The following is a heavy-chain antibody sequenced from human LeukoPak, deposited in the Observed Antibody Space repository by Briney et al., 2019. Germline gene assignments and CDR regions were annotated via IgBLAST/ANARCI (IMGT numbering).Heavy chain of an antibody. D-gene: IGHD2-8*01. Sequence: GGSLRLSCAASGFTFSDYALGWVRQAPGRGLEWVATLSGSGAGTYYSDSVKGRFTISRDNSNNTLHLQMNSLRAEDTAVYYCAKLSRGIVLGTQIDYWGQGTLVTVSA. CDR1: GFTFSDYA. CDR3: AKLSRGIVLGTQIDY. V-gene: IGHV3-23*01. J-gene: IGHJ4*02. CDR2: LSGSGAGT.